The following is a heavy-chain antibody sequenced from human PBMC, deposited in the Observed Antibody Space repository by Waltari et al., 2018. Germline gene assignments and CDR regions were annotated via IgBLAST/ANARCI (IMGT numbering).Heavy chain of an antibody. J-gene: IGHJ4*02. CDR1: GFTLSDFW. CDR3: VRDMFGPLDY. Sequence: EVQLVQSGGDLVQPGGYLRLPCSASGFTLSDFWMHWVRQAPGKGLVWVARINEDGSRIDYAESVKGRFTISRDYAQNTMYLQMNSLRAEDTADYYCVRDMFGPLDYWGQGTLVTVSS. V-gene: IGHV3-74*01. D-gene: IGHD3-10*02. CDR2: INEDGSRI.